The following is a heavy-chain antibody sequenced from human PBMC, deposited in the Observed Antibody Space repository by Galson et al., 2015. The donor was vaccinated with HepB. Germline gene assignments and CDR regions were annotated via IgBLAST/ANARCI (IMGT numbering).Heavy chain of an antibody. Sequence: SLRLSCAASGFTFSSYSMNWVRQAPGKGLEWVSSISSSSSYIYYADSVKGRFTISRDNAKNSLYLQMNSLRAEDTAVYYCARDRYYYDSSGPGDAFDIWGQGTMVTVSS. J-gene: IGHJ3*02. CDR3: ARDRYYYDSSGPGDAFDI. CDR1: GFTFSSYS. V-gene: IGHV3-21*01. CDR2: ISSSSSYI. D-gene: IGHD3-22*01.